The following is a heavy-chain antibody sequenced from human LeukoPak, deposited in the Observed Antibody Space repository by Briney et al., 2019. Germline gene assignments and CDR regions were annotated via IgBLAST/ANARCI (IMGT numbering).Heavy chain of an antibody. CDR3: ARGNVEDYYYYYYGMDV. CDR2: IIPIFGTA. CDR1: GGTFSSYA. D-gene: IGHD3-16*01. J-gene: IGHJ6*02. V-gene: IGHV1-69*01. Sequence: SVKVSCKASGGTFSSYAISWVRQAPGQGLEWMGGIIPIFGTANYAQKFQGRVTITADESTSTAYMELSSLRSEDTAAYYCARGNVEDYYYYYYGMDVWGQGTTVTVSS.